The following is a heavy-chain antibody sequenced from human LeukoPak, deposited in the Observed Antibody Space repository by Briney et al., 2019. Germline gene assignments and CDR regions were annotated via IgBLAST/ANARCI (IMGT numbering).Heavy chain of an antibody. CDR2: IYHSGST. V-gene: IGHV4-38-2*02. CDR3: ARVLYYYDSSGYSGDQNWFDP. J-gene: IGHJ5*02. Sequence: KPSETLSLTCTVSGYSISSGYYWGWIRQPPGKGLEWIGSIYHSGSTYYNPSLKSRVTISVDTSKNQFSLKLSSVTAADTAVYYCARVLYYYDSSGYSGDQNWFDPWGQGTLVTVSS. D-gene: IGHD3-22*01. CDR1: GYSISSGYY.